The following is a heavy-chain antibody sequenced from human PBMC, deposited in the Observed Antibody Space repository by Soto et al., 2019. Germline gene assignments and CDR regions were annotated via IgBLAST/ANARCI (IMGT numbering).Heavy chain of an antibody. CDR2: ILPMFRKT. Sequence: QGQLVQSGAEVRKPGSSVRVSCKASGDSFSTDTFTWVRQAPGQGLEWMGGILPMFRKTDYAQQFRGRVTLTADESTNTVYMEVRSLKSEDTAIYFCARGTPSTSDRMCGETLCYFPLDWGQGSLVAVSS. J-gene: IGHJ4*02. V-gene: IGHV1-69*01. CDR3: ARGTPSTSDRMCGETLCYFPLD. CDR1: GDSFSTDT. D-gene: IGHD2-2*01.